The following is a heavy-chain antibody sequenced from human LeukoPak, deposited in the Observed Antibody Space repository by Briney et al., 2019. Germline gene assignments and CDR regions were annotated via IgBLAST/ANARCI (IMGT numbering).Heavy chain of an antibody. Sequence: SETLSLTCTVSGGSISSFYWSWIRQPPGKGLEWIGNFYNSGSTSYNPSLKSRVSISIDTSKNQFSLRLSSATAADTAVYYCADGGGGYWGQGTLVTVSS. CDR3: ADGGGGY. J-gene: IGHJ4*02. V-gene: IGHV4-59*01. CDR1: GGSISSFY. CDR2: FYNSGST. D-gene: IGHD3-10*01.